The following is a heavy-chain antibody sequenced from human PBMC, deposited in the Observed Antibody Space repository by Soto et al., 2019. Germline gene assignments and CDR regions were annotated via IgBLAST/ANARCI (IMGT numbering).Heavy chain of an antibody. CDR1: GVTFSSSL. J-gene: IGHJ4*02. D-gene: IGHD6-6*01. CDR3: ASGGSSLNFDS. Sequence: PGCSLRLSCVASGVTFSSSLMDVVRQAPGKGLVWVSWINSDGSSTSYADSVKGRFTISRDNAKNTLYLQMNSLRAEDTAVYYCASGGSSLNFDSWGQGTLVTVSS. CDR2: INSDGSST. V-gene: IGHV3-74*01.